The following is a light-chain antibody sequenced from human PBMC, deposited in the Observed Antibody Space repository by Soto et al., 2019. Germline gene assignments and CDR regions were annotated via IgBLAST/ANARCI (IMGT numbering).Light chain of an antibody. CDR3: QVWDATSDHVV. Sequence: SYELTLPHSVSVAPGQTARITCGGHNIGSKSVHWYQQKPGQAPILVVYDDSDRPSGIPERFSGSNSGNTATLTISRVEAGDEAYYYCQVWDATSDHVVFGGGTKLTVL. J-gene: IGLJ3*02. CDR2: DDS. CDR1: NIGSKS. V-gene: IGLV3-21*02.